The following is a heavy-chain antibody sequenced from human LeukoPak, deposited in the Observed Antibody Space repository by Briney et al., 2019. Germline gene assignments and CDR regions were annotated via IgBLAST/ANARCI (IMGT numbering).Heavy chain of an antibody. J-gene: IGHJ4*02. D-gene: IGHD5/OR15-5a*01. Sequence: PGVSLRLSCAASGFTFSDYGMSWVRQAPGKGLEWVSHISSGRSVMNYADSVKGRFTISRDNGKNSVYLQMNSLRDEDTAVYYCAGGVYGYNAFDYWGQGTLVSVSS. CDR2: ISSGRSVM. V-gene: IGHV3-48*02. CDR1: GFTFSDYG. CDR3: AGGVYGYNAFDY.